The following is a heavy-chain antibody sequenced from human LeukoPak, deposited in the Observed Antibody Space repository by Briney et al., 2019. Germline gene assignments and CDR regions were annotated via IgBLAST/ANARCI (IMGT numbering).Heavy chain of an antibody. CDR2: INPNSGGT. D-gene: IGHD1-1*01. CDR3: ARPRAGYAYYFDY. Sequence: ASVKVSCKASGYTFTGYYMHWVRQAPGQGLEWMGRINPNSGGTNNAQKFQGRVTMTRDTSISTAYMELSRLRSDDTAVYYCARPRAGYAYYFDYWGQGTLVTVSS. J-gene: IGHJ4*02. CDR1: GYTFTGYY. V-gene: IGHV1-2*06.